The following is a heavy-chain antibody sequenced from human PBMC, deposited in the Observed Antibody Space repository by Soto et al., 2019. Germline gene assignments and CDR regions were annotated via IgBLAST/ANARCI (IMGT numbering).Heavy chain of an antibody. J-gene: IGHJ3*02. CDR1: GFTVSSNY. V-gene: IGHV3-53*01. CDR3: TTVTTSDAFDI. D-gene: IGHD4-17*01. Sequence: EVQLVESGGGLIQPGGSLRLSCAASGFTVSSNYMSWVRQAPGKGLEWVSVIYSGGSTYYADSVKGRFTISRDNSKNTLYLQMNSLRAEDTAVYYCTTVTTSDAFDIWGQGTMVTVSS. CDR2: IYSGGST.